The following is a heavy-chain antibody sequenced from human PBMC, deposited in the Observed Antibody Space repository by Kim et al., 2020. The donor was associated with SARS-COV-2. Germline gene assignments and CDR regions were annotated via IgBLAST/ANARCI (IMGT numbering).Heavy chain of an antibody. CDR3: ARGNAHASKAARQVLFDY. D-gene: IGHD6-6*01. Sequence: QGRVTITADKSTSTAYMELSSLRSEDTAVYYCARGNAHASKAARQVLFDYWGQGTLVTVSS. V-gene: IGHV1-69*04. J-gene: IGHJ4*02.